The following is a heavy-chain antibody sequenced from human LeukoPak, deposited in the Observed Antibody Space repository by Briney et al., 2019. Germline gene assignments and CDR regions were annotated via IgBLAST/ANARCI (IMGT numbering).Heavy chain of an antibody. Sequence: ASVKVSCKASGYTFTGYYMHWVRRAPGQGLEWMGRINPNSGGTNYAQKFQGRVTMTRDASISTAYMELSRLRSDDTAVYYCASWGLVPPFYYMDVWGKGTTVTVSS. V-gene: IGHV1-2*06. J-gene: IGHJ6*03. D-gene: IGHD6-6*01. CDR1: GYTFTGYY. CDR3: ASWGLVPPFYYMDV. CDR2: INPNSGGT.